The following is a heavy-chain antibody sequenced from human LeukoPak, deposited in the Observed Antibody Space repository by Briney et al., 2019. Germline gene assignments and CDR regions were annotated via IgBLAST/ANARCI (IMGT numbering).Heavy chain of an antibody. CDR2: FDPEDGET. CDR1: GYTLTELS. J-gene: IGHJ4*02. D-gene: IGHD1-1*01. CDR3: ATAPRVQSYFDY. V-gene: IGHV1-24*01. Sequence: ASVKVSCKVSGYTLTELSMHWVRQAPGKGLEWMGGFDPEDGETIYAQKFQGRVTMTEDTSTDTAYMELSSLRSEDTAVYYCATAPRVQSYFDYWGQGTLVTVSS.